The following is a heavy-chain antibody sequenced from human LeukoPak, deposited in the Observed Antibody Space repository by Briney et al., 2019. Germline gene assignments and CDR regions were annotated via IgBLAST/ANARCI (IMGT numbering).Heavy chain of an antibody. CDR1: EFTFGTFW. D-gene: IGHD2-15*01. J-gene: IGHJ4*02. V-gene: IGHV3-7*01. CDR2: INNDGTEK. Sequence: PGGSLRLSCAASEFTFGTFWMSWVRQAPGKGLEWVANINNDGTEKHYVDSVKGRFTISRDNGKKSLYLQMNSLRVEDTAVYFCASGNYFDSWGQGTLVAVSS. CDR3: ASGNYFDS.